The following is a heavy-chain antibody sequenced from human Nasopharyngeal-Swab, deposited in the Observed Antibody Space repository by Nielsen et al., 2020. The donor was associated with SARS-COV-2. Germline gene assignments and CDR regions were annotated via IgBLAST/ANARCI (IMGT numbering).Heavy chain of an antibody. D-gene: IGHD3-10*01. J-gene: IGHJ4*02. CDR2: IRSKAYGGTT. Sequence: WIRQPPGKRLEWVGFIRSKAYGGTTEYAASVKGRFTISRDDSKSIAYLQMNSLKTEDTAVYYCTRDDYYGSGRPDYWGQGTLVTVSS. CDR3: TRDDYYGSGRPDY. V-gene: IGHV3-49*02.